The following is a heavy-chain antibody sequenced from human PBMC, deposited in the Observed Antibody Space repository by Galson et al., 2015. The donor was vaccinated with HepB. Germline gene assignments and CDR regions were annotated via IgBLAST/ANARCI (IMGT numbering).Heavy chain of an antibody. CDR3: ARTLHAEARFDP. J-gene: IGHJ5*02. Sequence: SVKVSCKASGGTFSSYAISWVRQAPGQGLEWMGRIIPILGIANYAQKFQGRVTITADKSTSTAYMELSSLRSEDTAVYYCARTLHAEARFDPWGQGTLVTVSS. CDR2: IIPILGIA. V-gene: IGHV1-69*04. CDR1: GGTFSSYA.